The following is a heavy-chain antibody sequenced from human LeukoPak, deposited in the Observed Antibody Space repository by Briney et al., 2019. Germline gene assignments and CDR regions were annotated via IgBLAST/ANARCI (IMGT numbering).Heavy chain of an antibody. V-gene: IGHV4-59*01. J-gene: IGHJ2*01. CDR3: ARGDRGVTLVWYFDL. CDR2: IYYSGST. D-gene: IGHD3-10*01. Sequence: SSETLSLTCTVSGGSISSYYWSWIRQPPGKGLEWIGYIYYSGSTNYNPPLKSRVIISVDTSKNQFSLKLSSVTAADTAVYYCARGDRGVTLVWYFDLWGRGTLVTVSS. CDR1: GGSISSYY.